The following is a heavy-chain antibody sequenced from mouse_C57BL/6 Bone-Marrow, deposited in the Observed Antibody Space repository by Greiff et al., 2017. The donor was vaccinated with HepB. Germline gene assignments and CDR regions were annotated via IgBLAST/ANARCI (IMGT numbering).Heavy chain of an antibody. CDR2: ISSGGSYT. V-gene: IGHV5-6*01. J-gene: IGHJ4*01. CDR3: ASPAYSGAMDY. D-gene: IGHD2-10*01. CDR1: GFTFSSYG. Sequence: DVQLVESGGDLVKPGGSLKLSCAASGFTFSSYGMSWVRQTPDKRLEWVATISSGGSYTYYPDSVKGRFTISRDNAKNTLYLQMSSLKSEDTAMYYCASPAYSGAMDYWGQGTSVTVSS.